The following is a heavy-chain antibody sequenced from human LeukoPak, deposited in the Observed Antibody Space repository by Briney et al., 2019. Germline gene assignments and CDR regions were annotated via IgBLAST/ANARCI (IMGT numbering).Heavy chain of an antibody. V-gene: IGHV3-30-3*01. Sequence: GGSLRLSCAASGFTFSGYWMHWVRQAPGKGLEWVALISYDGSNKYYADSVKGRFTISRDNSKNTLYLQMNSLRAEDTAVYYCARGGVYSSGSYYLYYFDYWGQGTLVTVSS. J-gene: IGHJ4*02. D-gene: IGHD6-19*01. CDR1: GFTFSGYW. CDR2: ISYDGSNK. CDR3: ARGGVYSSGSYYLYYFDY.